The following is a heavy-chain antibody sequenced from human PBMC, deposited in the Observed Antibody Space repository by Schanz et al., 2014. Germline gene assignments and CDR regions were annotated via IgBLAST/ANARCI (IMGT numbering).Heavy chain of an antibody. D-gene: IGHD3-10*01. V-gene: IGHV1-69*04. CDR3: ARGGSMVQEINFAY. CDR2: IIPIHGIV. CDR1: RSTFSSYT. Sequence: QVQLVQSGAEVKKPGSSVKVSCKASRSTFSSYTISWVRQARGQGLEWMGRIIPIHGIVNYAQRFQDRVRITADKSTSTAYMELSSLRSEDTAVYYCARGGSMVQEINFAYWGQGSLVTVSS. J-gene: IGHJ4*02.